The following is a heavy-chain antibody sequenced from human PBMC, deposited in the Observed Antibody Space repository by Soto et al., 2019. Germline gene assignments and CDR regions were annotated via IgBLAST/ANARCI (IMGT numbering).Heavy chain of an antibody. CDR3: ARQSAGSGSYGVEARGMDV. CDR2: IIPIFGTA. CDR1: GGSISSSS. D-gene: IGHD3-10*01. Sequence: TCTVSGGSISSSSYYWGWIRQPPGKGLEWMGGIIPIFGTANYAQKFQGRVTITADESTSTAYMELSSLRSEDTAVYYCARQSAGSGSYGVEARGMDVWGQGTTVTVSS. V-gene: IGHV1-69*01. J-gene: IGHJ6*02.